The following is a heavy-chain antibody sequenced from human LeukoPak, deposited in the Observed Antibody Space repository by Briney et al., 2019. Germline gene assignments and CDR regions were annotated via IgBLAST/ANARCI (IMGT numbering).Heavy chain of an antibody. Sequence: SVKVSCKASGGTFSSYAISWVRQAPGQGLEWMGRIIPILGIANYAQKFQGRVTITADKSTSTAYMELSSLRSEDTAVYYCARVLRIAAAGTSWFDPWGQGTLVTVSP. CDR1: GGTFSSYA. J-gene: IGHJ5*02. CDR2: IIPILGIA. D-gene: IGHD6-13*01. V-gene: IGHV1-69*04. CDR3: ARVLRIAAAGTSWFDP.